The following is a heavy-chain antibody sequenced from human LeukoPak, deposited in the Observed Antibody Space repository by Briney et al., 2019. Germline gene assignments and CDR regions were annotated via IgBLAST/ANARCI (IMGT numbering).Heavy chain of an antibody. CDR2: ISYDGSNK. CDR3: AKEMQRSGSYWFDY. Sequence: GGSLRLSCAASGFTFSSYGMHWVRQAPGKGLEWVAVISYDGSNKYYADSVKGRFTISRDNSKNTLYLQMNSLRAEDTAVYYCAKEMQRSGSYWFDYWGQGTLVTVSS. CDR1: GFTFSSYG. V-gene: IGHV3-30*18. D-gene: IGHD1-26*01. J-gene: IGHJ4*02.